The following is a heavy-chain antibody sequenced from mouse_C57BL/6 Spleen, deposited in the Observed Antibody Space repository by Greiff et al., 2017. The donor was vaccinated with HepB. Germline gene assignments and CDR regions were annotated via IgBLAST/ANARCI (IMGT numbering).Heavy chain of an antibody. V-gene: IGHV1-85*01. CDR3: ARRPYYDYDEHAMDY. CDR1: GYTFTSYV. D-gene: IGHD2-4*01. J-gene: IGHJ4*01. Sequence: QVQLQQSGPELVKPGASVKLSCKASGYTFTSYVINWVMPRPGQGLEWIGWIYPRDCSTKYNEKFKGKATLTVDTSSSTAYMELHSLTSEDSAVYFCARRPYYDYDEHAMDYWGQGTSVTVSS. CDR2: IYPRDCST.